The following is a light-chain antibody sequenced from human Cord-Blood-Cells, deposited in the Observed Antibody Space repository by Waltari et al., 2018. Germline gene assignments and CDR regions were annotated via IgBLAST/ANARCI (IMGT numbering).Light chain of an antibody. CDR2: YVS. Sequence: QSALTQPASVSGSPGQSITISCTGTSSDVGGFNYVSWYQQHPVKAPKLMMYYVSKRPSVVSTLFAGSKSGNTASLTISGLEAEDEADYYCSSYTSSSTLVFGGGTKLTVL. V-gene: IGLV2-14*01. CDR1: SSDVGGFNY. CDR3: SSYTSSSTLV. J-gene: IGLJ2*01.